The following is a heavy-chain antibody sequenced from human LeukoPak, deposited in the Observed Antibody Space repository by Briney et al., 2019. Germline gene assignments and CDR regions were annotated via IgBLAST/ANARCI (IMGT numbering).Heavy chain of an antibody. CDR3: ARGRRITFGGVIVPNFDY. V-gene: IGHV3-23*01. CDR1: GFTFSGYA. J-gene: IGHJ4*02. D-gene: IGHD3-16*02. Sequence: GGSLRLSCAASGFTFSGYAMSWVRQAPGKGLEWVSAIIGSGGSTYYADSVKGRSTISRDNSKNTLYLQMNSLRAEDTAVYYCARGRRITFGGVIVPNFDYWGQGTLITVSS. CDR2: IIGSGGST.